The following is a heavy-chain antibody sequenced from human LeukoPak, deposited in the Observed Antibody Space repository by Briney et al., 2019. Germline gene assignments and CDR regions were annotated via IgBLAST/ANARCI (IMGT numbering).Heavy chain of an antibody. CDR2: ISYDGSNK. V-gene: IGHV3-30-3*01. D-gene: IGHD3-10*01. J-gene: IGHJ4*02. CDR1: GFTFSSYA. CDR3: ARGDGSGSSDFDY. Sequence: GRSLRLSCAASGFTFSSYAMHWVRQAPGKGLEWVAVISYDGSNKYYADSVKGRFTISRDNSKNTLYLQMNSLRAEDTAVYYCARGDGSGSSDFDYWGQGTLVTVSS.